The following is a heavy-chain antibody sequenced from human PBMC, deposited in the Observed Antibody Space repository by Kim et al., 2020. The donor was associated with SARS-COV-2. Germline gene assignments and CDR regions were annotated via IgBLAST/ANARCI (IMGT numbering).Heavy chain of an antibody. CDR3: ARVRYCSSTSCFHLDY. J-gene: IGHJ4*02. CDR1: GYTFTGYY. D-gene: IGHD2-2*01. CDR2: INPNSGGT. V-gene: IGHV1-2*02. Sequence: ASVKVSCKASGYTFTGYYMHWVRQAPGQGLEWMGWINPNSGGTNYAQKFQGRVTMTRDTSISTAYMELSRLRSDDTAVYYCARVRYCSSTSCFHLDYWGQGTLVTVSS.